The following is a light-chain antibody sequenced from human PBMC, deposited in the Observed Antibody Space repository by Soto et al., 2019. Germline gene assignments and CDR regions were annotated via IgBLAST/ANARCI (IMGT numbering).Light chain of an antibody. Sequence: QSVLTQPPSVSGATGQRVTISCTRSSSNIGAGYDVHWYQQLPGTAPKLLIYGNSNRPSGVPDRFSGSKSGTSASLAITGLQDEDEADYYCLYYDSSLSGCVFGVGTQRTVL. CDR1: SSNIGAGYD. J-gene: IGLJ3*02. CDR3: LYYDSSLSGCV. CDR2: GNS. V-gene: IGLV1-40*01.